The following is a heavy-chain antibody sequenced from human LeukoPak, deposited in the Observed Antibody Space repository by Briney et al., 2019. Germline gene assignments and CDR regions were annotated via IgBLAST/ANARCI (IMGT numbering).Heavy chain of an antibody. CDR3: ARDQGPIDASDI. Sequence: SVKVSCKACGGTFSSYAISWVRQAPGQGLEWMGGIIPIFGTANYAQKFQGRVTITTDESTSTAYMELSSLRSEDTAVYYCARDQGPIDASDIWGQGTMVTVSS. CDR1: GGTFSSYA. V-gene: IGHV1-69*05. CDR2: IIPIFGTA. J-gene: IGHJ3*02.